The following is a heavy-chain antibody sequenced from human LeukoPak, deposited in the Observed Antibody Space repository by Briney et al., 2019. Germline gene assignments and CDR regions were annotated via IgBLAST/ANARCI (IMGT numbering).Heavy chain of an antibody. Sequence: GESLKISCKGSGYIFTNYWIAWVRPMPGKGLEWMGIIYPGDSDTRYSPSFQGQVTISADKSISTAYLQWSSLKASDTAMYYCARPGSGYSSSLGDWGQGTLVIVSS. CDR3: ARPGSGYSSSLGD. V-gene: IGHV5-51*01. D-gene: IGHD6-13*01. CDR1: GYIFTNYW. J-gene: IGHJ4*02. CDR2: IYPGDSDT.